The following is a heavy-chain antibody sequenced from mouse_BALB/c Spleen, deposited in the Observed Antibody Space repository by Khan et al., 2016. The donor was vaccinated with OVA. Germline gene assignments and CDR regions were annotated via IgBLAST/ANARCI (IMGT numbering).Heavy chain of an antibody. CDR1: GFSLTNYG. V-gene: IGHV2-6-1*01. D-gene: IGHD2-10*01. CDR3: ARQPYYQYYIMDY. J-gene: IGHJ4*01. Sequence: QVQLKESGPGLVAPSQSLSITCTISGFSLTNYGVHWVRQPPGKGLEWLVVIWSDGNTTYNSALKSRLSISKDNSKSQVFLKMNSLQTDDTAMYYCARQPYYQYYIMDYWGQGTSVTVSS. CDR2: IWSDGNT.